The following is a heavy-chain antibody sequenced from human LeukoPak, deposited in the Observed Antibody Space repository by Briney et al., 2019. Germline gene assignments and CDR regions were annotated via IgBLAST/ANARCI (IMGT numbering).Heavy chain of an antibody. D-gene: IGHD1-26*01. CDR1: GYTLTELS. J-gene: IGHJ4*02. CDR2: FDPEDGET. V-gene: IGHV1-24*01. Sequence: ASVKVSCKVSGYTLTELSMHWVRQAPGEGPEWMGGFDPEDGETIYAQKFQGRVTMTEDTSTDTAYMELSSLRSEDTAVYYCATDEGPSNSGSYYSMGYWGQGTLVTVSS. CDR3: ATDEGPSNSGSYYSMGY.